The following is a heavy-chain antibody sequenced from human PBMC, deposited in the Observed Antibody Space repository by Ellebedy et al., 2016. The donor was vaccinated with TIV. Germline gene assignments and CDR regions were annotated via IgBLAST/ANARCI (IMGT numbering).Heavy chain of an antibody. D-gene: IGHD2-2*01. CDR3: ARTPLLGYCSSTSCYYEAHFDY. Sequence: ASVKVSXXASGYTFTGYYMHWVRQAPGQGLEWMGWINPNSGGTNYAQKFQGRVTMTRDTSISTAYMELSRLRSDDTAVYYCARTPLLGYCSSTSCYYEAHFDYWGQGTLVTVSS. J-gene: IGHJ4*02. CDR1: GYTFTGYY. V-gene: IGHV1-2*02. CDR2: INPNSGGT.